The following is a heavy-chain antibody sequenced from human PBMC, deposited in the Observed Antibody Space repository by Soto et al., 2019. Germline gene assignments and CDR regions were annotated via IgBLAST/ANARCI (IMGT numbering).Heavy chain of an antibody. CDR1: GFTVRSSH. V-gene: IGHV3-66*01. CDR3: ARAPAQSDLCLAWED. J-gene: IGHJ4*02. CDR2: VYDDGRT. Sequence: PGGSLRLSCAALGFTVRSSHMNWLRHAPGKGLEWVSVVYDDGRTYYADSVKGRVTISRDNSKNTLYLQMNSLRAQHTALSYCARAPAQSDLCLAWEDWGQGTLVTVSS. D-gene: IGHD1-26*01.